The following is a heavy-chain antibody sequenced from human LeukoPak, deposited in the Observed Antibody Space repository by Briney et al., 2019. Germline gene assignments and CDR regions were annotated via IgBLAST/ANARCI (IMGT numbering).Heavy chain of an antibody. CDR2: RYYNGNS. CDR3: ARMVFGIMSGYYHDS. CDR1: GVSISSHY. D-gene: IGHD4-17*01. Sequence: SETLSLTCTVSGVSISSHYWSWLRQPPGQGLEWIGYRYYNGNSNYNPSIRSRVTVSIDMSKSQVSLKLNSVTAADTAIYYCARMVFGIMSGYYHDSWGRGTLVTVSS. V-gene: IGHV4-59*11. J-gene: IGHJ1*01.